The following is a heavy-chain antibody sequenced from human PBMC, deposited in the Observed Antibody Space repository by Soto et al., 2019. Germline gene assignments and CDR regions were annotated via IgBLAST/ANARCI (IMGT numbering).Heavy chain of an antibody. CDR1: GYSFTSYW. CDR2: IYPGDSDT. Sequence: ESLKISFKGCGYSFTSYWIGWVRQIPGKGLEWMGIIYPGDSDTRYSPSFQGQVTISADKSVSTAYLQWSSLKASDTAMYYCAINMIQGAFDIWGQGTMVTVSS. J-gene: IGHJ3*02. V-gene: IGHV5-51*01. CDR3: AINMIQGAFDI. D-gene: IGHD3-16*01.